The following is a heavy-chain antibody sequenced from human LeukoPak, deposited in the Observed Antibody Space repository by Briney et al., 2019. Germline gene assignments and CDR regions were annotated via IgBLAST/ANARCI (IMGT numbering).Heavy chain of an antibody. CDR2: INPNSGGT. Sequence: ASVKVSCKASGYTFTGYYMHWERQAPGQGLEWMGRINPNSGGTNYAQKFQGRVTMTRDTSISTAYMELSRLRSDDTAVYYCARNYRTYYYDSSGYYLGYWGQGTLVTVSS. V-gene: IGHV1-2*06. D-gene: IGHD3-22*01. CDR1: GYTFTGYY. CDR3: ARNYRTYYYDSSGYYLGY. J-gene: IGHJ4*02.